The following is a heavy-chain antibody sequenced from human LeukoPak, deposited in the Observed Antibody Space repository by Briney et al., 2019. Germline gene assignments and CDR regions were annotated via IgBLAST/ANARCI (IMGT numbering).Heavy chain of an antibody. V-gene: IGHV1-18*01. J-gene: IGHJ4*02. CDR2: ISAYNGNT. CDR1: GYTFTSYG. D-gene: IGHD2-15*01. CDR3: ARVGDYCSGGSCYLHYFDY. Sequence: ASVKVSCKASGYTFTSYGISWVRQAPGQGLEWMGWISAYNGNTNYAQKLQGRVTMTTDTSTSTAYMELRSLRSDDTAVYYCARVGDYCSGGSCYLHYFDYWGQGTLVTVSS.